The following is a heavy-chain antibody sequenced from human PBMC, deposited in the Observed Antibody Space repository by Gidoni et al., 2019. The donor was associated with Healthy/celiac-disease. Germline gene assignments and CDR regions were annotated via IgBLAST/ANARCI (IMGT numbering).Heavy chain of an antibody. Sequence: QVTLRESGPALVKPTQTLTLTCTFSGFSLSTSGMCVSWIRQPPGKALEWLALIDWDDDKYYSTSLKTRLTISKDTSKNQVVLTMTNMDPVDTATYYCARIQGGDDYGDYRSFFWFDPWGQGTLVTVSS. J-gene: IGHJ5*02. V-gene: IGHV2-70*01. CDR2: IDWDDDK. CDR3: ARIQGGDDYGDYRSFFWFDP. D-gene: IGHD4-17*01. CDR1: GFSLSTSGMC.